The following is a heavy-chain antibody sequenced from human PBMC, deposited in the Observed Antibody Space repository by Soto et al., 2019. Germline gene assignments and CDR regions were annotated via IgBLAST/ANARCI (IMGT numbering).Heavy chain of an antibody. J-gene: IGHJ4*02. Sequence: GGSLRLSCAASGFTFSSYAVIWVRQAPGKGPEWISSISGSGSTIYYADSVKGRFTISRDNSKNTLYLQMSSLRAEDTAVYYCAKVFYYYDSSGYYYFDYWGQGTLVTVSS. CDR3: AKVFYYYDSSGYYYFDY. D-gene: IGHD3-22*01. CDR2: ISGSGSTI. CDR1: GFTFSSYA. V-gene: IGHV3-23*01.